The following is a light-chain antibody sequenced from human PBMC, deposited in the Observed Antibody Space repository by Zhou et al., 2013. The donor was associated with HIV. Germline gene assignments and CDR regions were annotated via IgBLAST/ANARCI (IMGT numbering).Light chain of an antibody. V-gene: IGKV1-5*03. CDR1: QTINNW. CDR3: QQYNSYPYI. Sequence: DIQMTQFPSTLSASVGDRVTITCRASQTINNWLAWYQQKPGKAPKLLIYKASILENEVPSRFSGSGSETEFTLTITSLQPDDFATYYCQQYNSYPYIFGQGTKLEI. CDR2: KAS. J-gene: IGKJ2*01.